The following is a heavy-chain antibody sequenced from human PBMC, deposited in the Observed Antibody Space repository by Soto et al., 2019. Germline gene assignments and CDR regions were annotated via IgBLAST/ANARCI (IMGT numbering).Heavy chain of an antibody. J-gene: IGHJ5*02. CDR1: GGTFSSYT. CDR3: ARVRGYDSSGYRNWFDP. V-gene: IGHV1-24*01. Sequence: GASVKVSCKASGGTFSSYTISWVRQAPGKGLEWMGGFDPEDGETIYAQKFQGRVTMTEDTSTDTAYMELSSLRSEDTAVYYCARVRGYDSSGYRNWFDPWGQGTLVTVSS. D-gene: IGHD3-22*01. CDR2: FDPEDGET.